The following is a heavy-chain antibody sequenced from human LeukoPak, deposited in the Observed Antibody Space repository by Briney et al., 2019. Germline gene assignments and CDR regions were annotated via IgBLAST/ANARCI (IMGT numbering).Heavy chain of an antibody. CDR1: GFTFSSYD. Sequence: GGSLRLSCAASGFTFSSYDMHWVRQATGKGLEWVSAIGTAGDTYYPGSVKGRFTISRENAKNSLYLQMNSLRAGDTAVYYCARGPGHYYDSVSYCYGMGVWGQGTTVTVSS. CDR2: IGTAGDT. CDR3: ARGPGHYYDSVSYCYGMGV. V-gene: IGHV3-13*01. D-gene: IGHD3-22*01. J-gene: IGHJ6*02.